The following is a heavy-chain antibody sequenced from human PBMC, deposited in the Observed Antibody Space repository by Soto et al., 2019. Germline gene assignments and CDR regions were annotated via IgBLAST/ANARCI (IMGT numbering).Heavy chain of an antibody. J-gene: IGHJ6*02. V-gene: IGHV1-69*13. CDR1: GGTFSSYA. Sequence: VKVSCKASGGTFSSYAISWVRQAPGQGLEWMGGIIPIFGTANYAQKFQGRVTIAADESTSTAYMELSSLRSEDTAAYYCARDEMTIYYGMDVWGQGTTVTVSS. CDR3: ARDEMTIYYGMDV. CDR2: IIPIFGTA. D-gene: IGHD4-17*01.